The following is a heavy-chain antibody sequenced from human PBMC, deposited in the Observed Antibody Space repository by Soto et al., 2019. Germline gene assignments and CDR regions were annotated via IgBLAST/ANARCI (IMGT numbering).Heavy chain of an antibody. Sequence: PGGSLRLSCAASGFTFSTYAMSWVRQAPGKGLEWVSAISDTGGSTYYIGSVKGRFTISRDNYKNTLYLQMNSLRVEGTAVYYCAKVKAPMVSFGGQGXLVTVYS. CDR2: ISDTGGST. D-gene: IGHD3-10*01. J-gene: IGHJ4*02. CDR1: GFTFSTYA. V-gene: IGHV3-23*01. CDR3: AKVKAPMVSF.